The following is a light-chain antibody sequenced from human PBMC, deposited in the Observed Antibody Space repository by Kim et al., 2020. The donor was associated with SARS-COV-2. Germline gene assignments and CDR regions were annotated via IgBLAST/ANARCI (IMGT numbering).Light chain of an antibody. CDR3: CSYAGSYTV. V-gene: IGLV2-11*01. CDR2: DVS. Sequence: PGHYLPISCTGTSSDVGGYNYVSWYQQHPGKAPKLMIYDVSKRPSGVPDRFSGSKSGNTASLTISGLQAEDEADYYCCSYAGSYTVFGGGTQLTVL. J-gene: IGLJ2*01. CDR1: SSDVGGYNY.